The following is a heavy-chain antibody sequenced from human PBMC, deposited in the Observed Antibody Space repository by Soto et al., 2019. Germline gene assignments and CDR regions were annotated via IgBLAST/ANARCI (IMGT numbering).Heavy chain of an antibody. CDR3: ASLYYYGSVLDYGMDV. J-gene: IGHJ6*02. D-gene: IGHD3-10*01. CDR2: IYHSGST. CDR1: GGSISSGGYS. V-gene: IGHV4-30-2*01. Sequence: QLQLQESGSGLVKPSQTLSLTCAVSGGSISSGGYSWSWIRQPPGKGLEWIGYIYHSGSTYYNPSFEGRVTISVARSKKQFSLKLSSVTAADTAVYYCASLYYYGSVLDYGMDVWGQGTTVSVAS.